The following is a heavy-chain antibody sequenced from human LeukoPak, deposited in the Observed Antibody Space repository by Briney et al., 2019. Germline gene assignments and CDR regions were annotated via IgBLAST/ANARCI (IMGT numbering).Heavy chain of an antibody. V-gene: IGHV1-69*04. CDR3: ASEFACSSTSCYTVFYYYYGMDV. CDR1: GGTFSNYA. Sequence: SVKVSCKASGGTFSNYAISWVRQAPGQGLEWMGRIIPILGIANYAQKFQGRVTITADKSTSTAYMELSSLRSEDTAVYYCASEFACSSTSCYTVFYYYYGMDVWGQGTTVTVSS. J-gene: IGHJ6*02. CDR2: IIPILGIA. D-gene: IGHD2-2*02.